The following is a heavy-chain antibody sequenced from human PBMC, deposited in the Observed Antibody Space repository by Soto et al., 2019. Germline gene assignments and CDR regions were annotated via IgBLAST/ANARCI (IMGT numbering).Heavy chain of an antibody. CDR3: AKTGTGWYFDY. D-gene: IGHD6-19*01. CDR1: GLSFTNYG. Sequence: GGSLRLSCAASGLSFTNYGMHWVRQAPGKGLEWVALISYDGSNKYYADSVKGRFTLSRDNSKNTLYLQMNSLRAEDTAVYYCAKTGTGWYFDYWGQGSLVTVSS. V-gene: IGHV3-30*18. J-gene: IGHJ4*02. CDR2: ISYDGSNK.